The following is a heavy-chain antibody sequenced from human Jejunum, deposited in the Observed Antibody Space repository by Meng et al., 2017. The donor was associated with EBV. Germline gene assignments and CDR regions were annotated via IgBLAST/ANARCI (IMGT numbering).Heavy chain of an antibody. Sequence: QGHLREPGAALLKASWSLDLNWAGAGGTISPDNWWGLVRDPPMHGLGYIAEINPSRRTEYTPPLQRTLTISVNNSNNSLSLKLRSVPRAATVVYYCAIARRVEDYWGQGTLVTASS. CDR1: GGTISPDNW. CDR2: INPSRRT. J-gene: IGHJ4*02. V-gene: IGHV4-4*02. CDR3: AIARRVEDY.